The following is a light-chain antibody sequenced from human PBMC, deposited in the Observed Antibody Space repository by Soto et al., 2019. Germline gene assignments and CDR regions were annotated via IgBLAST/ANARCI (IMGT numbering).Light chain of an antibody. CDR2: GAS. CDR1: ENVRTF. V-gene: IGKV3-20*01. CDR3: YQYGSTPPT. J-gene: IGKJ1*01. Sequence: VLTQSPATLSLSPGERATLSCRASENVRTFVDWYQQKPGQAPRLLIYGASNRATDIPARFSGSGSGTDFTLTITRLEPEDFVVFYCYQYGSTPPTFGQGTKVDIK.